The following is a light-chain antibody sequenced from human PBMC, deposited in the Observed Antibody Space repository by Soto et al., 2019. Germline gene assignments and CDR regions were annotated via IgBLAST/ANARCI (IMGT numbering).Light chain of an antibody. CDR3: CSYAGSSRV. J-gene: IGLJ1*01. Sequence: QSALTQPASVSGSPGQSITISCTGTSSDVGSYNLVSWYQQHPGKAPKLMIYEGSKRPSGVSNRFSGSKSGNTASLTISGLQAEDEADYYCCSYAGSSRVVVTGTKGNVL. V-gene: IGLV2-23*01. CDR2: EGS. CDR1: SSDVGSYNL.